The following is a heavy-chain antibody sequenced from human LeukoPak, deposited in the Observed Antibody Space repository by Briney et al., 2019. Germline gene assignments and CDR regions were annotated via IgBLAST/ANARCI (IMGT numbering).Heavy chain of an antibody. CDR1: GFTVSSNY. Sequence: GGSLRLSCAASGFTVSSNYMSWVRQAPGKGLEWVSVIYSGGSTYYADSVKGRFTISRDNSKNTLYLQMNSLRAEDTAVYYCANPQGYSGSYQGDYWGQGTLVTVSS. CDR3: ANPQGYSGSYQGDY. D-gene: IGHD1-26*01. V-gene: IGHV3-53*05. CDR2: IYSGGST. J-gene: IGHJ4*02.